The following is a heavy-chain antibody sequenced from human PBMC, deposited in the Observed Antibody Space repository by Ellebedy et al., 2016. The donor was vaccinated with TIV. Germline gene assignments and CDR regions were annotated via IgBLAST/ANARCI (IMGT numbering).Heavy chain of an antibody. CDR2: ISGSGGST. Sequence: GESLKISCAASGFTFSNYAMSWVRQAPGKGLVWVSAISGSGGSTYHADSVKGRFNISRDNSKKTLYLQMNSLRAEDTAVYYCASLLGYCSGGICYNYWGQGTLVTVSS. J-gene: IGHJ4*02. D-gene: IGHD2-15*01. CDR3: ASLLGYCSGGICYNY. CDR1: GFTFSNYA. V-gene: IGHV3-23*01.